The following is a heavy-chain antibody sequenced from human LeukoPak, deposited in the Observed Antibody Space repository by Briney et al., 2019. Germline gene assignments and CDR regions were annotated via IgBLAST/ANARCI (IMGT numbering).Heavy chain of an antibody. V-gene: IGHV3-21*01. D-gene: IGHD3-22*01. CDR3: ARGGSSGYYVDY. J-gene: IGHJ4*02. CDR2: ISSSSSYI. CDR1: GFTVSSNY. Sequence: PGGSLRLSCAASGFTVSSNYMSWVRQAPGKGLEWVSSISSSSSYIYYADSVKGRFTISRDNAKNSLYLQMNSLRAEDTAVYYCARGGSSGYYVDYWGQGTLVTVSS.